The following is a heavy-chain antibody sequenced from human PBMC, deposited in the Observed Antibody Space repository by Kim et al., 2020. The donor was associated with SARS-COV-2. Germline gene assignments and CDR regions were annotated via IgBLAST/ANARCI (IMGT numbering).Heavy chain of an antibody. V-gene: IGHV2-5*02. CDR2: IYWDDDK. Sequence: SGPTLVNPTQTLTLTCTFSGFSLNTRKVAVGWIRQPPGKALEWLALIYWDDDKWFSPSLRSRLIISRDTSKNQVVLTMTNMDPVDTGTYYCVYRSPGGWELFIDHWGQGTLVTVSS. J-gene: IGHJ4*02. CDR3: VYRSPGGWELFIDH. D-gene: IGHD1-26*01. CDR1: GFSLNTRKVA.